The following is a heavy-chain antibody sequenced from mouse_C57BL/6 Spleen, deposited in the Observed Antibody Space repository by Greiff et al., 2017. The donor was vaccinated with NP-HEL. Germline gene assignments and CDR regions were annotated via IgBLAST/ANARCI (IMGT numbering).Heavy chain of an antibody. Sequence: QVQLQQPGAELVMPGASVKLSCKASGYTFTSYWMHWVKQRPGQGLEWIGEIDPSDSYTNYNQKFKGKSTLTVDKSSSTAYMQRSSLTSEDSAVYYCARYYGSSYDYAMDYWGQGTSVTVSS. CDR2: IDPSDSYT. J-gene: IGHJ4*01. CDR3: ARYYGSSYDYAMDY. V-gene: IGHV1-69*01. CDR1: GYTFTSYW. D-gene: IGHD1-1*01.